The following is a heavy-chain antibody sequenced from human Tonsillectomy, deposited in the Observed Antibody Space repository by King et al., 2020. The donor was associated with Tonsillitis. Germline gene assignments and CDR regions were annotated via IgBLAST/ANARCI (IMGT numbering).Heavy chain of an antibody. J-gene: IGHJ4*02. V-gene: IGHV3-30-3*01. CDR1: EFTFNRYA. CDR3: ARDLGAGDFSYYYDSSGYYKGFDF. Sequence: VQLVESGGGVVQPGRSLRLSCAASEFTFNRYAMHWVRQAPGKGLEWVAVISYDGSNKYYAASVKGRFSISRDNSMNTLYLQMNSMRAEDTAVYYCARDLGAGDFSYYYDSSGYYKGFDFWGQGALVTVSS. D-gene: IGHD3-22*01. CDR2: ISYDGSNK.